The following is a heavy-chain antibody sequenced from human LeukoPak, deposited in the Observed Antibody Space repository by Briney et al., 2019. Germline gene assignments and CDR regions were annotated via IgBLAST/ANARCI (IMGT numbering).Heavy chain of an antibody. D-gene: IGHD4-17*01. CDR1: GGSISSSSYY. J-gene: IGHJ4*02. Sequence: SETLSLTCTVSGGSISSSSYYWGWLRQPPGKGLEWIGSIYYSGSTYYNPSLKSRVTISVDTSKNQFSLKLSSVTAADTAVYYCARGRDGDLDYWGQGTLVTVSS. V-gene: IGHV4-39*07. CDR3: ARGRDGDLDY. CDR2: IYYSGST.